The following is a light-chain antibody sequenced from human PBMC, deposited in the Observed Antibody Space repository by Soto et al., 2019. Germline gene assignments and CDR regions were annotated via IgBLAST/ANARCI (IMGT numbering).Light chain of an antibody. CDR2: EVS. CDR3: SSYAGSNNGV. V-gene: IGLV2-8*01. Sequence: QSVLTQPPSASGSPGQSVTISCTGTRSDVGGYNYVSWYQQHPGKAPKLMIYEVSKRPSGVPDRFSGSKSGNTASLTVSGLQAEDEADYYCSSYAGSNNGVFGGGTQLTVL. J-gene: IGLJ3*02. CDR1: RSDVGGYNY.